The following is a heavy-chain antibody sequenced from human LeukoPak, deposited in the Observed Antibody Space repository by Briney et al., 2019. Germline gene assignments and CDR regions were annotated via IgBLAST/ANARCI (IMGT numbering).Heavy chain of an antibody. D-gene: IGHD1-26*01. CDR1: GFTFSSYA. CDR2: ISGSGGST. Sequence: GGSLRLSCAASGFTFSSYAMSWVRQAPGKGLEWVSAISGSGGSTYYADSVKGRFTISRDNSKNSLYLQMNSLRAEDTALYHCARFRGSYDFDYWGQGTLVTVSS. V-gene: IGHV3-23*01. J-gene: IGHJ4*02. CDR3: ARFRGSYDFDY.